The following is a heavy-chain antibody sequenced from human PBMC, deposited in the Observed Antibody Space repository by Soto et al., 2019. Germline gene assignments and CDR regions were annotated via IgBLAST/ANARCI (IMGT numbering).Heavy chain of an antibody. V-gene: IGHV1-69*06. CDR3: ARGMVRGIVTSTIEH. CDR1: GGTFSSHA. J-gene: IGHJ4*02. CDR2: ILPMVGTP. D-gene: IGHD3-10*01. Sequence: QVQLVQSGAEVKKPGSSVKVSCKASGGTFSSHAINWVRQAPGQGLEWVGGILPMVGTPNYAQNFQDRVTIIADKSTITAFMELRSLRSEDTAVYYCARGMVRGIVTSTIEHWGQGTLVTVSS.